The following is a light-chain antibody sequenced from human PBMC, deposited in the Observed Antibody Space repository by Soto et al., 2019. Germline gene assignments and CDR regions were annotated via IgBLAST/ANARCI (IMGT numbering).Light chain of an antibody. J-gene: IGKJ4*01. Sequence: EIVLTQSPGTLSLSPGERVTLSCRASQNIHNHMSWFLQKPGQTPRLLIYDAIIRAADVPARFSGSSSGTEFTLTINSLQSEDFAVYYCQQYDAWPLTFGGGTKVDIK. V-gene: IGKV3-15*01. CDR2: DAI. CDR1: QNIHNH. CDR3: QQYDAWPLT.